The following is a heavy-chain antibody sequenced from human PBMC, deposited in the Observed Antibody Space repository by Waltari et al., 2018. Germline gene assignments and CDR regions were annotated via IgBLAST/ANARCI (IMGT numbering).Heavy chain of an antibody. V-gene: IGHV5-51*01. CDR1: GNRFATNW. CDR3: ARRGKVGRFDD. D-gene: IGHD2-15*01. J-gene: IGHJ4*02. CDR2: IYPGDSDT. Sequence: EVQLVQSGAEVKKPGQSLKISCTTSGNRFATNWIGWVRQLPGKGPECMGIIYPGDSDTRYSASFQGQVTISVDKSTSTAYLQWSSLKVSDTAMYYCARRGKVGRFDDWGQGTRVTVSS.